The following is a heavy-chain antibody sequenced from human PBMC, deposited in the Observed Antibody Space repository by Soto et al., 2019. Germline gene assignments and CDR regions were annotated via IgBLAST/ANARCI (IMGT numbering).Heavy chain of an antibody. CDR2: ISGSGGST. D-gene: IGHD3-3*01. J-gene: IGHJ1*01. V-gene: IGHV3-23*01. CDR1: GFTFSSYA. Sequence: GGSLRLSCAASGFTFSSYAMSWVRQAPGKGLEWVSAISGSGGSTYYADSVKGRFTISRDNSKNTLYLQMNSLRAEDTAVYYCAKDYLIFGVVIEYFQHWGQGTLVTVSS. CDR3: AKDYLIFGVVIEYFQH.